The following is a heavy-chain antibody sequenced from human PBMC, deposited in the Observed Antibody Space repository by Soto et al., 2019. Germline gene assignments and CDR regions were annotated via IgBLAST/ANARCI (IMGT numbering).Heavy chain of an antibody. V-gene: IGHV3-11*01. CDR3: ARDSRVYYGSGSSVDG. CDR2: ISSSGNTV. D-gene: IGHD3-10*01. CDR1: GLTFSDYY. J-gene: IGHJ4*02. Sequence: GGSLRLSCAASGLTFSDYYMSWIRQAPGKGLEWVSYISSSGNTVYYADSVEGRFTISRDNAQNSLYLQMNSLRAEDTAVYYCARDSRVYYGSGSSVDGWGQGTLVTGS.